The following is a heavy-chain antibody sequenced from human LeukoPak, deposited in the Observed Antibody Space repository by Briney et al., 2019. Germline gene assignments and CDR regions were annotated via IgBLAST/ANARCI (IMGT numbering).Heavy chain of an antibody. CDR3: ARVPAVAGGLYWGLYYFDY. CDR2: IYYTGST. J-gene: IGHJ4*02. V-gene: IGHV4-39*07. CDR1: GDSISRNSYY. Sequence: PSETLSLTCTVSGDSISRNSYYWGWIRQPPGKGLEWIGSIYYTGSTYYNPSLKSRAIISVHTSRNQLSLRLSSVTAADTAVYYCARVPAVAGGLYWGLYYFDYWSQGTLVTVSS. D-gene: IGHD6-19*01.